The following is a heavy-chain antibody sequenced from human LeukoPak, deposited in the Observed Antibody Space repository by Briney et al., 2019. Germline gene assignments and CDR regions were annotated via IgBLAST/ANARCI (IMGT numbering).Heavy chain of an antibody. J-gene: IGHJ3*02. Sequence: GGSLRLSCAASGFTFSSYWMSWVRQAPGKGLEWVANIKQDGSEKYYVDSVKGRFTISRDSAKSSLYLQMNSLRAEDTAVYYCARGNQYYYDSSGYYYIDAFDIWGQGTMVTVSS. CDR1: GFTFSSYW. CDR3: ARGNQYYYDSSGYYYIDAFDI. CDR2: IKQDGSEK. D-gene: IGHD3-22*01. V-gene: IGHV3-7*01.